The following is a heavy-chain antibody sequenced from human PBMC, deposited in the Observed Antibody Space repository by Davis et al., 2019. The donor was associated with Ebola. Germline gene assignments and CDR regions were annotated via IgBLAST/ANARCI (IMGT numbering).Heavy chain of an antibody. D-gene: IGHD2-2*01. J-gene: IGHJ4*02. CDR2: INPNSGDT. V-gene: IGHV1-2*06. CDR1: GYTFTGYY. Sequence: ASVKVSCKASGYTFTGYYMHWVRQAPGQGLEWVGRINPNSGDTNYAQKFQGRVTMTRDTSISTAYMELSRLRSDDTAVYYCAREANQLLSYWGQGTLVTVSS. CDR3: AREANQLLSY.